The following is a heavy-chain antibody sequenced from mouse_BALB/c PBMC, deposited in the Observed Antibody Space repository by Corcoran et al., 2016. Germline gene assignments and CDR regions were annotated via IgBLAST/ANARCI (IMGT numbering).Heavy chain of an antibody. CDR2: INTYTGET. J-gene: IGHJ4*01. Sequence: QIQLVQSGPELKKPGETVKISCKASWYTFSNYGMNWVKQAPGKGLKWMGWINTYTGETTYADDFKGRFAFSLETSASTAYLQINKLKNEETATYFCEREPRAMDYWGQGTSVTVSS. V-gene: IGHV9-3-1*01. CDR1: WYTFSNYG. CDR3: EREPRAMDY.